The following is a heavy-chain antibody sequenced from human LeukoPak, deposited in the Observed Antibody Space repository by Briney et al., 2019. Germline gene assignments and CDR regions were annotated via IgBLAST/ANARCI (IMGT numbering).Heavy chain of an antibody. CDR1: GGXISSYY. V-gene: IGHV4-59*01. D-gene: IGHD3-22*01. J-gene: IGHJ4*02. CDR3: ARLTSYYYDSSGYYTASYFDY. CDR2: IYYSGST. Sequence: PSETLSLTCTVSGGXISSYYCSWIRQPPGKGLEWIGYIYYSGSTNYNPSLKSRVTISVDTSKNQFSLKLSSVTAADTAVYYCARLTSYYYDSSGYYTASYFDYWGQGTLVTVSS.